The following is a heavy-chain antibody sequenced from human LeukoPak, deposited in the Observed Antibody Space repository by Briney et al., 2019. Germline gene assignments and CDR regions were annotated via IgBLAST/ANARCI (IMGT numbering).Heavy chain of an antibody. Sequence: QPGGSLRLSCATSGFTFSSYGMHWVRQAPGKGLEWVALISYDGSNKYYADSVKGRFTISRDNSKNTLYLQMNSLRPEETAVYYCAKGRHPYYNYCCMDVWGKGTTVTVSS. CDR1: GFTFSSYG. CDR3: AKGRHPYYNYCCMDV. CDR2: ISYDGSNK. V-gene: IGHV3-30*18. J-gene: IGHJ6*03.